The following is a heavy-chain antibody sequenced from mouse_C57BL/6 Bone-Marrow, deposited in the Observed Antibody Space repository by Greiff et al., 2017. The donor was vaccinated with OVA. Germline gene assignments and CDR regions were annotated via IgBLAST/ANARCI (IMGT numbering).Heavy chain of an antibody. D-gene: IGHD3-2*02. CDR3: ALDSSGSFAY. CDR2: IYPRSGNT. Sequence: QVQLKQSGAELARPGASVKLSCKASGYTFTSYGISWVKQRTGQGLEWIGEIYPRSGNTYYNEKFKGKATLTADKSSSTAYMELRSLTSEDSAVYFCALDSSGSFAYWGQGTLVTVSA. J-gene: IGHJ3*01. CDR1: GYTFTSYG. V-gene: IGHV1-81*01.